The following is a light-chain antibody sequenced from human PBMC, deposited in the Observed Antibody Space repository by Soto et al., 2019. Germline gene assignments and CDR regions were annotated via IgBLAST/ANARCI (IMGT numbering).Light chain of an antibody. J-gene: IGLJ1*01. Sequence: QSVLTQAPSVSGVPGQRVTISCTGSSSNIGSGYDVHWYQQLPGTAPKLLIYDDFNRPSGVPDRFSGSKSGTSASLAITGLQAEDETDYYCQSYDSSLSGFVFGTGTKVTVL. CDR3: QSYDSSLSGFV. CDR2: DDF. V-gene: IGLV1-40*01. CDR1: SSNIGSGYD.